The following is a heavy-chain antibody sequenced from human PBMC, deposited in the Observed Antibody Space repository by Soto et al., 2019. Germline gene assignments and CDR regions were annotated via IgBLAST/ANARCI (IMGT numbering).Heavy chain of an antibody. Sequence: LSLTCTVSGGSISSSSYYWGWIRQPPGKGLEWIAYIYYTGNTYYNPSLKSRLSISVDTSKNQFSLKLRSVTAADTAVYYCAREQWGFDSWGQGTLVTVSS. CDR2: IYYTGNT. CDR1: GGSISSSSYY. J-gene: IGHJ4*02. CDR3: AREQWGFDS. V-gene: IGHV4-31*03. D-gene: IGHD6-19*01.